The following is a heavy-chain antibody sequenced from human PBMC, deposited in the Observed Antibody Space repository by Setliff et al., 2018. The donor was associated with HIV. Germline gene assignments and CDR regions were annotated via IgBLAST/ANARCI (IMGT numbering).Heavy chain of an antibody. J-gene: IGHJ4*02. V-gene: IGHV3-74*01. CDR3: HSGYDTEEQSYFDY. D-gene: IGHD5-12*01. CDR1: GFTFDRFW. Sequence: PSETLSLSCAASGFTFDRFWMHWVRQAPGKGLVWVSRVNRDGSSTTYADSVKDRFTISRDNAKNTLYLQMNSLRAEDTGVYYCHSGYDTEEQSYFDYWGQGALVTVSS. CDR2: VNRDGSST.